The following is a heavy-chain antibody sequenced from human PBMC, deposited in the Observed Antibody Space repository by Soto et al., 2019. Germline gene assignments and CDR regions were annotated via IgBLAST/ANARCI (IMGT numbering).Heavy chain of an antibody. J-gene: IGHJ4*02. CDR2: ISAYNGNT. CDR1: GYTFTSYG. D-gene: IGHD6-19*01. CDR3: ARDPQQWLVRKGKFDY. Sequence: QVQLVQSGAEVKKPGASVKVSCKASGYTFTSYGISWVRQAPGQGLEWMGWISAYNGNTNYAQKLQGRATMTTDTSTSTAYMELRSLRSDDTAVYYCARDPQQWLVRKGKFDYWGQGPLVTVSS. V-gene: IGHV1-18*01.